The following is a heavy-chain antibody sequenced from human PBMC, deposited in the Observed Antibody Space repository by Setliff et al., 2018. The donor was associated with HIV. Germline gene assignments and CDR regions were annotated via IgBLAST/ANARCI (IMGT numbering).Heavy chain of an antibody. D-gene: IGHD3-22*01. CDR3: ASRWGSYYDTNGHPFDY. CDR2: LSPSGTT. J-gene: IGHJ4*02. Sequence: SETLSLTCTVYGGSFSNYYTNWIRQPPGKGLEWIGELSPSGTTRPNPSLQSRVTMFFDTSEDHFSLRLSSVTAADTAVYYCASRWGSYYDTNGHPFDYWGQGTLVTVSS. V-gene: IGHV4-34*01. CDR1: GGSFSNYY.